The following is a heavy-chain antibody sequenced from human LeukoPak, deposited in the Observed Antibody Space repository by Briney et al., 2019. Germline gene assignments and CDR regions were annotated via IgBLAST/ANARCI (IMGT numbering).Heavy chain of an antibody. CDR2: IYYSGST. CDR3: ARDSSGYCSSTSCYGVNIGFDY. Sequence: SQTLSLTCTVSGGSTSSGGYYWSWIRQHPGKGLEWIGYIYYSGSTYYNPSLKSRVTISVDTSKNQFSLKLSSVTAADTAVYYCARDSSGYCSSTSCYGVNIGFDYWGQGTLVTVSS. D-gene: IGHD2-2*03. CDR1: GGSTSSGGYY. V-gene: IGHV4-31*03. J-gene: IGHJ4*02.